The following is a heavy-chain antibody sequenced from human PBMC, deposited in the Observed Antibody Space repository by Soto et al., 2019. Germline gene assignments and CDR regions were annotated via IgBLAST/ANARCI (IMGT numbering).Heavy chain of an antibody. J-gene: IGHJ4*02. V-gene: IGHV1-18*01. CDR3: ARASSGYDYIPIDY. CDR1: GYTFTSYG. CDR2: ISGSNGNT. Sequence: GASVKVSCKASGYTFTSYGWVRQAPGQGLEWMGWISGSNGNTNYAQKFQGRVTMTTDTSTSTVYMELSSLRSEDTVVYYCARASSGYDYIPIDYWGQGTLVTVSS. D-gene: IGHD5-12*01.